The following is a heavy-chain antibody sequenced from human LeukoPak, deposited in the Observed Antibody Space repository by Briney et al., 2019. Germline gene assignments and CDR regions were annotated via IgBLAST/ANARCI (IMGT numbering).Heavy chain of an antibody. V-gene: IGHV1-69*04. Sequence: SVKVSCKASGGTFSIYAISWVRQAPGQGVEWMGRIIPILGVANYAQTFQGRVTITAAKSTSTAYMELSSLRSEDTAVYSCAFYPPIPRDYYSYGMDVWGQGTTVTVSS. D-gene: IGHD2-2*02. CDR2: IIPILGVA. J-gene: IGHJ6*02. CDR3: AFYPPIPRDYYSYGMDV. CDR1: GGTFSIYA.